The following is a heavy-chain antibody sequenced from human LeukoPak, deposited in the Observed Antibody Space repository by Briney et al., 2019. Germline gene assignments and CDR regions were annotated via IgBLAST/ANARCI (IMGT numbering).Heavy chain of an antibody. CDR2: ISSSGGTI. J-gene: IGHJ3*02. Sequence: PGGSLRLSCAASGFTFSDYYMSWIRQAPGKGLEWVSYISSSGGTIYYADSVKGRFTISRDNAKNSLYLQMNSLRAEDTAVYYCARTYYDFWSGYLGPTNDAFDIWAKGQWSPSLQ. CDR3: ARTYYDFWSGYLGPTNDAFDI. V-gene: IGHV3-11*01. CDR1: GFTFSDYY. D-gene: IGHD3-3*01.